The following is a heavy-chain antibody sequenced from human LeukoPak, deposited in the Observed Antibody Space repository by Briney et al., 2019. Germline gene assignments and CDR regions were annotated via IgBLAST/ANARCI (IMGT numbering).Heavy chain of an antibody. CDR2: INTDGSST. D-gene: IGHD3-10*01. J-gene: IGHJ5*02. V-gene: IGHV3-74*01. CDR1: GFTFSSYW. CDR3: AKEDYYGSGSYLMENWFDP. Sequence: PGGSLRLSCAASGFTFSSYWMHWVRQAPGEGLVWVSRINTDGSSTSYADSVKGRFTISRDNAKNTLYLQMNSLRAEDTAVYYCAKEDYYGSGSYLMENWFDPWGQGTLVTVSS.